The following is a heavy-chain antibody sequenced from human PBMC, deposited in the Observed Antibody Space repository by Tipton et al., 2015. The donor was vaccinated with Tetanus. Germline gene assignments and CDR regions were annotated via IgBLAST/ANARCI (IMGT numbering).Heavy chain of an antibody. Sequence: MQLVQSGAEVKKPGESLKISCEGSGYNFTTYWIGWVRQMPGKGLEWMGIIYPGDSDIRYSPSFQGQVTISADKSITSAYLEWSSLEASDTAMYYCARFFGSGWPIDYWGQGTLVTVSS. V-gene: IGHV5-51*01. J-gene: IGHJ4*02. CDR3: ARFFGSGWPIDY. D-gene: IGHD6-19*01. CDR1: GYNFTTYW. CDR2: IYPGDSDI.